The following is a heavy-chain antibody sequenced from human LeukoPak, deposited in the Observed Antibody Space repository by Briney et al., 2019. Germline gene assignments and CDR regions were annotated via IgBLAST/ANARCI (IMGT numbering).Heavy chain of an antibody. Sequence: GRSLRLSCAASGFTFSSYGMHWVRQAPGKGLEWVAVIRYDGSNKYYADSEKGRITISRDNSKNTLYLQMNSLRAEDTAVYYGERGSYYGMDVWGKGTTVTVSS. CDR1: GFTFSSYG. CDR2: IRYDGSNK. V-gene: IGHV3-33*01. J-gene: IGHJ6*04. CDR3: ERGSYYGMDV.